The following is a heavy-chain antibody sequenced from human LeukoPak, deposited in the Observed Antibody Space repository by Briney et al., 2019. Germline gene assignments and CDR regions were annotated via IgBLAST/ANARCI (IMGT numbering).Heavy chain of an antibody. J-gene: IGHJ6*04. CDR3: ARSPPLDV. CDR1: GYSISSGYY. Sequence: SETLSLTCTVSGYSISSGYYWGWIWQPPGKGLEWIGSIYHSGSTYHNPSLKSRVTISVDTSKNQFSLKLSSVTAADTAVYYCARSPPLDVWGKGTTVTVSS. CDR2: IYHSGST. V-gene: IGHV4-38-2*02.